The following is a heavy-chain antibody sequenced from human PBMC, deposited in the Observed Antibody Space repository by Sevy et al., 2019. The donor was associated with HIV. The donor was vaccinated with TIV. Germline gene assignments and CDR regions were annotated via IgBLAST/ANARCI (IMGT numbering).Heavy chain of an antibody. V-gene: IGHV3-74*01. J-gene: IGHJ6*03. Sequence: GGSLRLSCAASGFTFSSYWMHWVRQAPGKGLVWVSRINSDGSSTSYADSVKGRFTISRDNAKNTLYLQMNSLRAEDTAVYYCARGSSYYYYMDVWGKGTTVPVSS. CDR1: GFTFSSYW. CDR2: INSDGSST. CDR3: ARGSSYYYYMDV.